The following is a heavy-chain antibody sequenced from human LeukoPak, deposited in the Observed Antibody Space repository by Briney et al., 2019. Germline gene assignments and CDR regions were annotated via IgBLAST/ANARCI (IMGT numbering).Heavy chain of an antibody. Sequence: GGSLRLSCVASGFTFSTYTMNWVRQAPGKGLEWVSSISSTGTYIYYADSVKGRLTISRDNAKMSLYLQVNSLRAEDTAIYYCARAPGSIAANYFDYWGQGTLVTVSS. D-gene: IGHD6-13*01. CDR2: ISSTGTYI. J-gene: IGHJ4*02. CDR3: ARAPGSIAANYFDY. V-gene: IGHV3-21*04. CDR1: GFTFSTYT.